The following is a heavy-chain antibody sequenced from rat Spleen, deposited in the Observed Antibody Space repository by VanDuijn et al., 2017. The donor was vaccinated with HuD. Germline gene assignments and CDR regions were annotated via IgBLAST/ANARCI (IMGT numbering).Heavy chain of an antibody. Sequence: EVQLVESGGGPVQPGRSLKLSCVGSGFTFNNNWLTWIRQAPGKGLEWVASITNTGGSTYYPDSVKGRFTISRDNAKSTLYLQMSSLRSEDTATYYCTRDGGNYFDYWGQVVMVTVSS. D-gene: IGHD1-1*01. CDR2: ITNTGGST. V-gene: IGHV5-31*01. CDR1: GFTFNNNW. CDR3: TRDGGNYFDY. J-gene: IGHJ2*01.